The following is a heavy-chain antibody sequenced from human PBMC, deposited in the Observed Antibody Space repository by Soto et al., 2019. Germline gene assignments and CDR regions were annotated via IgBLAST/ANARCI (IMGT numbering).Heavy chain of an antibody. CDR1: GFTFSSFA. J-gene: IGHJ4*02. V-gene: IGHV3-23*01. CDR2: ISGSGDST. D-gene: IGHD6-13*01. Sequence: GGSLRLSCAASGFTFSSFAMNWVRQAPGKGLEWVSVISGSGDSTYYADSVKGRFTISRDNSKNTLYLQMNSLRTEDTAVYYCARRGPGTYFDYWGQGTLVTVSS. CDR3: ARRGPGTYFDY.